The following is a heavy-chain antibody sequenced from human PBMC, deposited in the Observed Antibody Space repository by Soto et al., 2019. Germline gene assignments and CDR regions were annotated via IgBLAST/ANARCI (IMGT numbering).Heavy chain of an antibody. CDR2: ISYDGSNK. V-gene: IGHV3-30*18. CDR3: AKEKTGKGPRDAFDI. Sequence: LRLSCAASGFTFSSYGMHWVRQAPGKGLEWVAVISYDGSNKYYADSVKGRFTISRDNSKNTLYLQMNSLRAEDTAVYYCAKEKTGKGPRDAFDIWGQGTMVTVSS. CDR1: GFTFSSYG. D-gene: IGHD3-10*01. J-gene: IGHJ3*02.